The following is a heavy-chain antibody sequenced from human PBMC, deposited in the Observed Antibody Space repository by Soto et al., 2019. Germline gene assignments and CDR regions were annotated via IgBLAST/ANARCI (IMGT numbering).Heavy chain of an antibody. D-gene: IGHD3-3*01. J-gene: IGHJ6*02. CDR3: ARGYYDFWSGYYTRYYYYGMDV. CDR2: INHRGST. V-gene: IGHV4-34*01. Sequence: PSETLSLTCAVYGGSFSGYYWSWIRQPPGKGLKWIGEINHRGSTNYNPSHKSRITISVDTSKNQFSLKLSAMTAADTAVYYCARGYYDFWSGYYTRYYYYGMDVWGQGTTVT. CDR1: GGSFSGYY.